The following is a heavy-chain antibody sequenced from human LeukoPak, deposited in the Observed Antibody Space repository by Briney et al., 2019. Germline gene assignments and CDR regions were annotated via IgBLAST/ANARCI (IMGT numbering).Heavy chain of an antibody. CDR3: ARDSDPFSGYYDY. D-gene: IGHD2-15*01. CDR2: ISSSSSTI. J-gene: IGHJ4*02. CDR1: GFTFRNYN. Sequence: GGSLRLSRAATGFTFRNYNMNWVRQAPGKGLEWVSYISSSSSTIYYAGTVKGRFTISRDNAKNSLYLQMNSLRAEDTAAYYCARDSDPFSGYYDYWGQGTLVTVSS. V-gene: IGHV3-48*01.